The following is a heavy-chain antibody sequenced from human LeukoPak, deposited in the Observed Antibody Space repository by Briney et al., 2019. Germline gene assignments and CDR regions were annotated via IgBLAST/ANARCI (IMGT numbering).Heavy chain of an antibody. V-gene: IGHV3-23*01. J-gene: IGHJ4*02. CDR1: GFTFSSYA. CDR3: AKAQYYYDSSGYGYFDY. D-gene: IGHD3-22*01. CDR2: ISGSGGST. Sequence: GGSLRLSCAASGFTFSSYAMSWVRQAPGKGLEWVSAISGSGGSTYYADSVKGRFTISRDNSKNTLYLQMNSLRAEDTAVYYCAKAQYYYDSSGYGYFDYWGQGTLVTVSS.